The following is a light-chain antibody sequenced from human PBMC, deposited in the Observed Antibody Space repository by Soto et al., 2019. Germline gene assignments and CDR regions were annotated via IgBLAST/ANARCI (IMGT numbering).Light chain of an antibody. CDR1: QRVNTC. Sequence: DIQMTQSPSTLSASVGDRVSITCRASQRVNTCLAWYQQKPGKAPTLLIYDASSLQSGVPSRFSGSGSETEFTLTISSLQPDDFATYYCQQYQIDWTFGQGTKVDIK. CDR3: QQYQIDWT. V-gene: IGKV1-5*01. J-gene: IGKJ1*01. CDR2: DAS.